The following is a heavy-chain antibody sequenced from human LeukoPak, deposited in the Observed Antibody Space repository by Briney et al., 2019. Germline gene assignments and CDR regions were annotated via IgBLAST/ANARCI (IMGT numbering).Heavy chain of an antibody. D-gene: IGHD1-14*01. CDR1: GFTFSTYW. J-gene: IGHJ3*02. CDR2: INQDGTAK. CDR3: ARPPNRIRDI. V-gene: IGHV3-7*05. Sequence: GGSLRLSCAASGFTFSTYWMTWVRQAPGKGLEWLADINQDGTAKQYVGSVKGRFTISRDNAKNSVYLEMNNLRVEDTAVYYCARPPNRIRDIWGQGTMVTVSS.